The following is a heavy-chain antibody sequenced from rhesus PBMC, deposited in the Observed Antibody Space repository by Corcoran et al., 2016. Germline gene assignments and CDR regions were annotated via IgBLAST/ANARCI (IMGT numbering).Heavy chain of an antibody. CDR1: GSTFTDYY. CDR2: VDPEDGEA. J-gene: IGHJ4*01. CDR3: ATEWADTAGTVLYY. Sequence: EVQLVQSGAEVKKPGASVKISCKASGSTFTDYYLHWVRQAPGKGLEWMGRVDPEDGEAIHAQNFQERVTSIADTSTDTAYMELSSLRSEDTAVYYCATEWADTAGTVLYYWGQGVLVTVSS. V-gene: IGHV1-111*02. D-gene: IGHD5-24*01.